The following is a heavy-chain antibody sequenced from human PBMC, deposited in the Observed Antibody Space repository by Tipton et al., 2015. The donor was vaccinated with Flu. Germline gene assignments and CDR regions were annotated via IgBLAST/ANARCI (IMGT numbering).Heavy chain of an antibody. CDR3: ARIYDSRVDAFDI. D-gene: IGHD3-22*01. CDR1: GFTFSSYS. J-gene: IGHJ3*02. V-gene: IGHV3-21*01. CDR2: ISSSSSYI. Sequence: SLRLSCAASGFTFSSYSMNWVRQAPGKGLEWVSSISSSSSYIYYADSVKGRFTISRGNAKNSLYLQMNSLRAEDTAVYYCARIYDSRVDAFDIWGQGTMVTVSS.